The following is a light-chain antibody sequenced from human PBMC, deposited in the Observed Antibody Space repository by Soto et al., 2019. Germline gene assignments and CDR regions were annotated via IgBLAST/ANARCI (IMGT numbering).Light chain of an antibody. V-gene: IGKV3-11*01. Sequence: EIVLTQSPATLSLSPGERATLSCRASQSVSSYLAWYQQKPGQAPRLLIYDTSTRATGIPARFSGSGSRTDFTLTISSLEPEDFAVYYCQQRSNWPRTFGQGTKVDIK. CDR1: QSVSSY. CDR3: QQRSNWPRT. J-gene: IGKJ1*01. CDR2: DTS.